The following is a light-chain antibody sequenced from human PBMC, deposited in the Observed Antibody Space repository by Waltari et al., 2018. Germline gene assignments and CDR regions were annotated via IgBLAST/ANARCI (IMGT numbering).Light chain of an antibody. CDR1: YSNIGRNT. V-gene: IGLV1-44*01. CDR2: NNF. J-gene: IGLJ2*01. Sequence: QSVLTQPPSASGTPRQRVTISCSGSYSNIGRNTVNLYQQFPGAAPTLLVYNNFQRPSGVPDRFSGSKSGTSASLAILGVRPEDEADYYCATWDDSLNGPVFGGGTKLTVL. CDR3: ATWDDSLNGPV.